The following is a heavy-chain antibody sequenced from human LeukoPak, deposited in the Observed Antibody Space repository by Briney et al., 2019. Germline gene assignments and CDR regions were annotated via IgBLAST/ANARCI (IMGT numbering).Heavy chain of an antibody. CDR3: ARLPRYCSSTSCYFGH. CDR2: INHSGST. CDR1: GGSFSGYY. Sequence: NPSETLSLTCAVYGGSFSGYYWSWIRQPPGKGLEWIGEINHSGSTNYNPSLKSRVTISVDTSKNQFSLKLSSVTAADTAVYYCARLPRYCSSTSCYFGHWGQGTLVTVSS. J-gene: IGHJ4*02. V-gene: IGHV4-34*01. D-gene: IGHD2-2*01.